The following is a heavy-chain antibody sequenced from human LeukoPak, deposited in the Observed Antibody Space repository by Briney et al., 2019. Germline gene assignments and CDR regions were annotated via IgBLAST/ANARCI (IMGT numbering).Heavy chain of an antibody. CDR1: GGSISSYY. D-gene: IGHD3-22*01. CDR3: ARSSGSSGYYLEIPPPLL. Sequence: PSETLSLTCTVSGGSISSYYWSWIRQPPGKGLEWIGYIYYSGSTNYNPSLKSRVTISVDTSKNQLSLKLSSVTAADTAVYYCARSSGSSGYYLEIPPPLLWGQGTLVTVSS. V-gene: IGHV4-59*01. J-gene: IGHJ4*02. CDR2: IYYSGST.